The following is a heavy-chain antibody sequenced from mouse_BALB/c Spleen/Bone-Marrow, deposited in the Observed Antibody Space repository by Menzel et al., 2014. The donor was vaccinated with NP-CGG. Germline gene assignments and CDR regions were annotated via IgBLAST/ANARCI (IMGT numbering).Heavy chain of an antibody. CDR2: ISSGSSTI. J-gene: IGHJ4*01. Sequence: DVKLQESGGGLVQPGGSRKLSCAASGFTFSSFGMHWVRQAPEKGLEWVAYISSGSSTIYYADTVKGRFTISRDNPKNTLFLQMTSLRSEGTAMYYCARSPYDYAAMDYWGQGTSVTVSS. V-gene: IGHV5-17*02. D-gene: IGHD2-4*01. CDR3: ARSPYDYAAMDY. CDR1: GFTFSSFG.